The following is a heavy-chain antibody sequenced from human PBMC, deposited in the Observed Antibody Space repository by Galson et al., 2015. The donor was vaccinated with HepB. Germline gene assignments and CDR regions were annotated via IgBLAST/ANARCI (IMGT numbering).Heavy chain of an antibody. D-gene: IGHD3-16*01. CDR2: IYSGGSK. CDR1: GFTVSSNY. J-gene: IGHJ6*02. Sequence: SLRLSCAASGFTVSSNYMSWVRQAPGKGLEWVSVIYSGGSKYYADSVKGRFTISRDNSNNTLYLQMNSLRAEDTAVYYCAREFLGDGMDVWGQGTTVTVSS. CDR3: AREFLGDGMDV. V-gene: IGHV3-53*01.